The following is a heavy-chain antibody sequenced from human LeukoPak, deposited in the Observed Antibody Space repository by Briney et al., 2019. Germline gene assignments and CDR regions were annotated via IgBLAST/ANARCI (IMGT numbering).Heavy chain of an antibody. J-gene: IGHJ6*03. CDR3: ARLTHSGSYYYYYYMDV. CDR1: GYSFTSCW. CDR2: IYPGDSDT. Sequence: GESLKISCKGSGYSFTSCWIGWVRQMPGKGLGWMGIIYPGDSDTRYSPSFQGQVTISADKSISTAYLQWSSLKASDTAMYYCARLTHSGSYYYYYYMDVWGKGTTVTVSS. D-gene: IGHD1-26*01. V-gene: IGHV5-51*01.